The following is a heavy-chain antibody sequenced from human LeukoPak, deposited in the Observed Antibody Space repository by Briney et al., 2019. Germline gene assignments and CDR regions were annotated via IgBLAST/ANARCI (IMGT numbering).Heavy chain of an antibody. CDR3: ATQAFDY. Sequence: SQTLSLTCTVSGGSISSGDYYWSWIRQPPGKGLEWIGEINHSGSTNYNPSLKSRVTISVDTSKNQFSLKLSSVTAADTAVYYCATQAFDYWGQGTLVTVSS. CDR1: GGSISSGDYY. CDR2: INHSGST. V-gene: IGHV4-30-4*01. J-gene: IGHJ4*02.